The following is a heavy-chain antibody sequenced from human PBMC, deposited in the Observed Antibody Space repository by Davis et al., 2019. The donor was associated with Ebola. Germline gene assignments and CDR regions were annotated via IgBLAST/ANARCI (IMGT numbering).Heavy chain of an antibody. CDR2: ISSNGGST. CDR3: ARSPAYGDYEDY. CDR1: GFTFSSYA. Sequence: GGSLRLSCAASGFTFSSYAMSWVRQAPGKGLEWVSAISSNGGSTYYANSVKGRFTISRDNSKNTLYLQMGSLRAEDMAVYYCARSPAYGDYEDYWGQGTLVTVSS. D-gene: IGHD4-17*01. J-gene: IGHJ4*02. V-gene: IGHV3-64*01.